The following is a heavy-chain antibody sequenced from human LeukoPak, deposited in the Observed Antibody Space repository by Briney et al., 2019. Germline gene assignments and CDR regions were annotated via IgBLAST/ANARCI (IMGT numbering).Heavy chain of an antibody. D-gene: IGHD3-10*01. CDR1: GGSFSGYY. J-gene: IGHJ4*02. CDR2: INHSGST. V-gene: IGHV4-34*01. CDR3: ARGLQYYGSGSYHPFDY. Sequence: PSETLSLTCAVYGGSFSGYYWSWIRQPPGKGLVWIGEINHSGSTNYNPSLKSRVTISVDTSKNQFSLKLSSVTAADTAVYYCARGLQYYGSGSYHPFDYWGQGTLVTVSS.